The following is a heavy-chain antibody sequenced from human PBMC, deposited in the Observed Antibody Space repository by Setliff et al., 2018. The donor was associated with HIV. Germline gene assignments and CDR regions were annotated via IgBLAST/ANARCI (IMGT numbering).Heavy chain of an antibody. Sequence: LSLTCTVSGGSISSGSYYWSWIRQPAGKGLEWIGRIYTSGSTNYNPSLKSRLTISVDTSKNQFSLKLSSVTAADTAVYYCARTPKGDYGDYESVGYFDYWGQGTLVTVS. V-gene: IGHV4-61*02. CDR3: ARTPKGDYGDYESVGYFDY. CDR1: GGSISSGSYY. D-gene: IGHD4-17*01. CDR2: IYTSGST. J-gene: IGHJ4*02.